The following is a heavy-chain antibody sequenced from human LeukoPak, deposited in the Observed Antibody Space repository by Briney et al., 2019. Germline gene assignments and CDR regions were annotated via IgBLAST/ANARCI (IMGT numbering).Heavy chain of an antibody. CDR2: IRYDGSNK. D-gene: IGHD4-17*01. J-gene: IGHJ6*03. Sequence: PGGSLRLSCAASGFTFSSYGMHWVRQAPGKGLEWVAFIRYDGSNKYYADSVKGRFTISRDNSKNTLYLQMNSLRAEDTAVYYCARALYGATSFYYMDVWGKGTTVTVSS. V-gene: IGHV3-30*02. CDR3: ARALYGATSFYYMDV. CDR1: GFTFSSYG.